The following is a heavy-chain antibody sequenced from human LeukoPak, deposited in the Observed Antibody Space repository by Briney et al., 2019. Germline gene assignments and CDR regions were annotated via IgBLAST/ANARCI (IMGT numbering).Heavy chain of an antibody. CDR3: AILVVPAAIDAFDI. V-gene: IGHV1-69*13. D-gene: IGHD2-2*01. CDR2: IIPIFGTA. J-gene: IGHJ3*02. Sequence: SVKVSCKASGGTLSSYAISWVRQAPGQGLEWMGGIIPIFGTANYAQKFQGRVTITADESTSTAYMELSSLRSEDTAVYYCAILVVPAAIDAFDIWGQGTMVTVSS. CDR1: GGTLSSYA.